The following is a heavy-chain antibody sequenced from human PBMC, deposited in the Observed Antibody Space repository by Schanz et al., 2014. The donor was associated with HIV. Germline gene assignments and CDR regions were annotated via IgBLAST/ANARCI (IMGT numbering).Heavy chain of an antibody. CDR2: ISSSGSTI. CDR1: GFTFSDYY. V-gene: IGHV3-11*04. J-gene: IGHJ6*02. D-gene: IGHD3-10*01. Sequence: QVQLVDSGGGLVKPGGSLRLSCAASGFTFSDYYMSWIRQAPGKGLEWVSYISSSGSTIYYADSVKGRFTISRDNAKTSLHLQMNTLRAEDTAVYYCAREDGWLGDIYYFGLDVWGRGTTVTVSS. CDR3: AREDGWLGDIYYFGLDV.